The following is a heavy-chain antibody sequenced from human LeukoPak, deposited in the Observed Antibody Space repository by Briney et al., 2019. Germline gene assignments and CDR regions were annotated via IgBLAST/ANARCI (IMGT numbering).Heavy chain of an antibody. CDR2: INPNSGGT. J-gene: IGHJ6*03. D-gene: IGHD3-10*01. CDR1: GYTFTGYY. V-gene: IGHV1-2*02. CDR3: ARDGPGVLLWFGEDPGYYYMDV. Sequence: GASVKVSCKASGYTFTGYYMHWVRQAPGQGLEWMGWINPNSGGTNYAQKFQGRVTMTRDTSISTAYMELSRLRSDDTAVYYCARDGPGVLLWFGEDPGYYYMDVWGKGTTVTISS.